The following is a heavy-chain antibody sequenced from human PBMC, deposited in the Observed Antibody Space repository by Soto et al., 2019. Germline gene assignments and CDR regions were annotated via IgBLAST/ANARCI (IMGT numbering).Heavy chain of an antibody. CDR2: ISSSSSYI. CDR1: GFTFSSYS. CDR3: ARDLRGTFYYYYYLIDF. Sequence: PGGSLRLSCAASGFTFSSYSMNWVRQAPGKGLEWVSSISSSSSYIYYADSVKGRFTISRDNAKNSLYLQMNSLRAEDTAVYYCARDLRGTFYYYYYLIDFWAQRTTVTVSS. D-gene: IGHD3-10*01. J-gene: IGHJ6*02. V-gene: IGHV3-21*01.